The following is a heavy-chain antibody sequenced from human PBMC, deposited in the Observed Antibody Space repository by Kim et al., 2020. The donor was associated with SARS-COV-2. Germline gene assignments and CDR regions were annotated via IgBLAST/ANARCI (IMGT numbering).Heavy chain of an antibody. CDR3: ARAPVAGYWYFDL. J-gene: IGHJ2*01. V-gene: IGHV1-2*02. Sequence: YAQQFQGRVTITRDTSTSTASMELSRRRSDDTAVYYCARAPVAGYWYFDLWGRGTLVTVSS. D-gene: IGHD6-19*01.